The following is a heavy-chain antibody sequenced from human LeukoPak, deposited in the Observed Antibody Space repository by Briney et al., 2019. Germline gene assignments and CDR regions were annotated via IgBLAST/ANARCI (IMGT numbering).Heavy chain of an antibody. CDR2: IKQDGSEK. CDR3: VRDGGTDWYDP. D-gene: IGHD3-16*01. CDR1: RLSDSDYW. Sequence: PGGSLRLSCAASRLSDSDYWMTWVRQDPAKGLEWVANIKQDGSEKTYVESVKGRFTISRDNAKNSLYLQMNSLRVEDTAMYYCVRDGGTDWYDPWGEGTLVTVFS. J-gene: IGHJ5*02. V-gene: IGHV3-7*01.